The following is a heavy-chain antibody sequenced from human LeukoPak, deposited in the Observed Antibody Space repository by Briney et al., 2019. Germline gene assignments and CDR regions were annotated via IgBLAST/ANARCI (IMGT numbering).Heavy chain of an antibody. V-gene: IGHV4-59*08. J-gene: IGHJ6*03. CDR2: IYVTGT. D-gene: IGHD3-16*02. CDR3: ARHIGGGIEDMDV. CDR1: GGSIGTYY. Sequence: SETLSLTCTVSGGSIGTYYWSWIRQSPGTGLEWIGYIYVTGTRYNPYLQSRVTISVDRSRNQFFLKMTSVTAADTAVYYCARHIGGGIEDMDVWGRGTKVTVSS.